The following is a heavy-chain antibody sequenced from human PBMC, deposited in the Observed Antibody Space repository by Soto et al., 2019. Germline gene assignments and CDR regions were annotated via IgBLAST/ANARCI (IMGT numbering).Heavy chain of an antibody. CDR1: GFTFSKYW. J-gene: IGHJ6*02. D-gene: IGHD3-10*01. CDR2: INGDGSGT. V-gene: IGHV3-74*01. Sequence: EVQLVESGGGLAQPGGSLRLSCVASGFTFSKYWVHWVRQVPGKGLVWVSRINGDGSGTSYADYVEGRFTISRDNAKSTVYLQMNRLRAEDTSVYYCASERFGMYAMDVWGQGTTVTVSS. CDR3: ASERFGMYAMDV.